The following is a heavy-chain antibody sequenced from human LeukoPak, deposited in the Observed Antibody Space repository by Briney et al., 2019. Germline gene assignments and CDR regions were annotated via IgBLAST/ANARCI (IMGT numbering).Heavy chain of an antibody. CDR1: DGSTSTYN. J-gene: IGHJ5*02. Sequence: SETLSLTCIVSDGSTSTYNWNWIRQPPGKGLEWIGHITYSGYTTYNPSLKSRVTISVDMSKKQFSLKLSSVTAADTAVYYCARQAVTRWFDPWGQGTLVTVSS. CDR2: ITYSGYT. V-gene: IGHV4-59*01. D-gene: IGHD4-11*01. CDR3: ARQAVTRWFDP.